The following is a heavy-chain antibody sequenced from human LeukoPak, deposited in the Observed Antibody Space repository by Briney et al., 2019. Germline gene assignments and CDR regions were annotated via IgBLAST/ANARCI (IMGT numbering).Heavy chain of an antibody. CDR1: GFTFSSYA. J-gene: IGHJ4*02. Sequence: GGSLRLSCAASGFTFSSYAMSWVRQAPGKGLEWVSANSGSGGSTYYADSVKGRFTISRDNSKDTLYLQMNSLRAADTAVYYCAKDPAVGGATGYFDYWGQGTLVTVSS. CDR2: NSGSGGST. CDR3: AKDPAVGGATGYFDY. V-gene: IGHV3-23*01. D-gene: IGHD1-26*01.